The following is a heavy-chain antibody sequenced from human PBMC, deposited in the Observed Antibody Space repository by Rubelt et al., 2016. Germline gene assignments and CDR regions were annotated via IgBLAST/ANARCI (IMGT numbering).Heavy chain of an antibody. D-gene: IGHD2-15*01. CDR2: TYFGGSA. Sequence: QLQLQESGPGLVKPSETLSLTCTVSGGSISSSGYYWGWIRQPPGKGLEWIGGTYFGGSAQYHPSLKRRVSISVDTSKNQFSLKLTAVTAAETAVYYCGQGLYDAFDMWGQGKMVSVSS. J-gene: IGHJ3*02. V-gene: IGHV4-39*01. CDR1: GGSISSSGYY. CDR3: GQGLYDAFDM.